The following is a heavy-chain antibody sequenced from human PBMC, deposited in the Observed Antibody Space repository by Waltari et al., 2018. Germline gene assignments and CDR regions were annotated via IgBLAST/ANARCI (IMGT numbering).Heavy chain of an antibody. CDR1: GGSISSYY. CDR2: IYYSGST. V-gene: IGHV4-59*01. J-gene: IGHJ3*02. CDR3: ARETTGDAFDI. Sequence: QVQLQESGPGLVKPSETLSLTCTVSGGSISSYYWSWIRQPPGKGLEWIGYIYYSGSTNYNPSLKSRVIISVDTSKNQFSLKLSSVTAADTAVYYCARETTGDAFDIWGQGTMVTVSS. D-gene: IGHD4-17*01.